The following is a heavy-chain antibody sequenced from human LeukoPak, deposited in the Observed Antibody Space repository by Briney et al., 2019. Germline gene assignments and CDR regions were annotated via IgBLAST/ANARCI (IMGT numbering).Heavy chain of an antibody. CDR3: ARWPMTNLAFDV. J-gene: IGHJ3*01. V-gene: IGHV4-34*01. D-gene: IGHD3-22*01. Sequence: PSETLSLTCAVYGGSFSGYYWSWIRQPPGKGLEWIGEINHSGSTNYNPSLKSRVTISVDTSKNQFSLKLSSVTAADTAVYFCARWPMTNLAFDVWAKGQWSPSLQ. CDR2: INHSGST. CDR1: GGSFSGYY.